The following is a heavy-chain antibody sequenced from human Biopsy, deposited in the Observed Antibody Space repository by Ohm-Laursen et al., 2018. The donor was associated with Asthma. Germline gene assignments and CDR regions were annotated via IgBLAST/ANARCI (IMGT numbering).Heavy chain of an antibody. CDR1: GDSFSNYD. V-gene: IGHV1-69*13. Sequence: SVKVSCKSSGDSFSNYDISWVRQAPGQGLEWMGGLIPVLGTPDHAQMFEGRVTITADESTSTAYMELSSLSSEDTAVYYCARGYSGSDRIVYYYSGLEVWGQGTTVTVSS. CDR2: LIPVLGTP. J-gene: IGHJ6*02. CDR3: ARGYSGSDRIVYYYSGLEV. D-gene: IGHD5-12*01.